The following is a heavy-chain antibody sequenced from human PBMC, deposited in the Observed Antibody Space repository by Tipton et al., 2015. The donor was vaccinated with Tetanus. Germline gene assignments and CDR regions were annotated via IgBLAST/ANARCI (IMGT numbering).Heavy chain of an antibody. V-gene: IGHV4-30-2*01. CDR1: GVSIRNGGYS. CDR3: VRAPYNSPGKYYFDY. CDR2: TYHTGGT. D-gene: IGHD1-1*01. Sequence: TLSLTCAVSGVSIRNGGYSWNWIRQPAGKGLEWIGYTYHTGGTYYNPSLKSRVTISVDRSSDQFFLRLTSVTAADTAIYYCVRAPYNSPGKYYFDYWGQGTLVTVSS. J-gene: IGHJ4*02.